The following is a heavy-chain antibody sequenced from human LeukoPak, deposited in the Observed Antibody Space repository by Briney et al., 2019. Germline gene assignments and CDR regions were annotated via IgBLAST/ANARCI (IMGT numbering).Heavy chain of an antibody. D-gene: IGHD6-13*01. CDR1: GFTFSSYA. CDR3: ARGRYSSSWYELGRDLDY. J-gene: IGHJ4*02. Sequence: GGSLRLSCAASGFTFSSYAMHWVRQAPGKGLEWVAVISYDGSNKYYADSVKGRFTISRDNSKNTLYLQMNSLRAEDTAVYYCARGRYSSSWYELGRDLDYWGQGTLVTVSS. CDR2: ISYDGSNK. V-gene: IGHV3-30-3*01.